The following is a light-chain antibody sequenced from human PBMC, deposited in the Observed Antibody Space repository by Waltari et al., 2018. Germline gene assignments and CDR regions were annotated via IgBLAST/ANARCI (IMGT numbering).Light chain of an antibody. CDR2: DVV. J-gene: IGLJ1*01. V-gene: IGLV2-14*03. Sequence: QSALTQPASVSGSPGQSITISCTGASSDIGAYTHVSWYQQHPGKVPKLIIYDVVKRPSGVSSRFSGSKSGNTASLTVSGLQTEDEADYFCCSFSSGSMYVFGTGTRVTVL. CDR3: CSFSSGSMYV. CDR1: SSDIGAYTH.